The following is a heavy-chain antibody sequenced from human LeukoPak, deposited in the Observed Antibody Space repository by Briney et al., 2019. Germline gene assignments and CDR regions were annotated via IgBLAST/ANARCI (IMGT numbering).Heavy chain of an antibody. CDR1: GFTFGTYW. Sequence: GGSLRLSCVASGFTFGTYWMHWVRQAPGKGLVWVSRLDTDGTDTAYADSVKGRFTISRDNAKNTLYLQMNSLRAEDTAVYYCARPRAYDSRDLDDWGQGTLVTVSS. J-gene: IGHJ4*02. CDR3: ARPRAYDSRDLDD. V-gene: IGHV3-74*01. D-gene: IGHD3-16*01. CDR2: LDTDGTDT.